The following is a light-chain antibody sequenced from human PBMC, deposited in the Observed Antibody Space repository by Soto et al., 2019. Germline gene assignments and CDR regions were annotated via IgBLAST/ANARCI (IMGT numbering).Light chain of an antibody. J-gene: IGLJ2*01. CDR3: SSYAGSKNLV. CDR1: SSDVGAYHY. Sequence: QSALTQPPSASGSPGQSVTISCTGTSSDVGAYHYVSWYQQHPGKAPKLMIYEVTKRPSGVPDRFSGSKSGNTASLTVSGLQAEDEADYYCSSYAGSKNLVFGGGTQVTVL. V-gene: IGLV2-8*01. CDR2: EVT.